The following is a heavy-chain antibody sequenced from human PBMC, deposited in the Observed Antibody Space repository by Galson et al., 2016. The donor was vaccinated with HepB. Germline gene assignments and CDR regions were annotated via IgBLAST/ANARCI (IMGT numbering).Heavy chain of an antibody. CDR2: IYYSGST. CDR1: GSSISSGGYY. D-gene: IGHD5-12*01. CDR3: ARVATSYYWYFDL. J-gene: IGHJ2*01. V-gene: IGHV4-31*03. Sequence: TLSLTCTVSGSSISSGGYYWSWIRQHPGKGLEWIGYIYYSGSTYYNPSLKSRVTISVDTSKNQFSLKLSSVTAADTAVYYCARVATSYYWYFDLWGRGTLVTVSS.